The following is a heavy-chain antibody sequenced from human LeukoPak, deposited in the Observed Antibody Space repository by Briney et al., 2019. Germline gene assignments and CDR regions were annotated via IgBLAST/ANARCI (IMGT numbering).Heavy chain of an antibody. CDR1: GGSMSRFY. D-gene: IGHD1-26*01. CDR2: VHNTGGT. V-gene: IGHV4-59*01. CDR3: ARGSGIVGAYFYYYGMDV. Sequence: SETLSLTCSVSGGSMSRFYWTWIRQSPGKGLEWIGYVHNTGGTNYNPSLKSRVTIAVDTSKNQFSLKLSSVVAADTAVYYCARGSGIVGAYFYYYGMDVWGQGTTVTVSS. J-gene: IGHJ6*02.